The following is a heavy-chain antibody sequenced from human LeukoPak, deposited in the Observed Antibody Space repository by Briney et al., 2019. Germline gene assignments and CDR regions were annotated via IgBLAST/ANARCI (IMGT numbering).Heavy chain of an antibody. Sequence: GGSLRLSCAASGFTFSSYSMNWVRQAPGKGLEWVSYISSSSSTIYYADSVKGRFTISRDNSKNTLYLQMNSLRAEDTAVYYCAKRGCYYGSGSYCNWFDPWGQGTLVTVSS. CDR1: GFTFSSYS. J-gene: IGHJ5*02. CDR3: AKRGCYYGSGSYCNWFDP. V-gene: IGHV3-48*01. CDR2: ISSSSSTI. D-gene: IGHD3-10*01.